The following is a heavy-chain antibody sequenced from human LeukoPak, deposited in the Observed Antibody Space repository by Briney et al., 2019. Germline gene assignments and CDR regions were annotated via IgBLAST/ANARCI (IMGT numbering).Heavy chain of an antibody. CDR3: ARGRRTTISKY. CDR2: VSPNTGNT. Sequence: GASVKVSCKASGYTFPDYGVSWVRQAPGQGLEWMGWVSPNTGNTNYAQRFHDRVTMTTDTSTTTAYMELMSLTSDDTAVYYCARGRRTTISKYWGQGTRVTVSS. V-gene: IGHV1-18*01. J-gene: IGHJ4*02. D-gene: IGHD5-24*01. CDR1: GYTFPDYG.